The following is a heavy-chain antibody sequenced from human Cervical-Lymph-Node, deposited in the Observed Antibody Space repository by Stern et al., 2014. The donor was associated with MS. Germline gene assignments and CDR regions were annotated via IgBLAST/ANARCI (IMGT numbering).Heavy chain of an antibody. CDR1: GFTFSSYS. CDR2: ISSSSDYI. CDR3: ARVWVGTIGNPDY. Sequence: EVQLVESGGGLVKPGGSLRLSCAASGFTFSSYSMNWVRQAPGKGLEWVSSISSSSDYIYYADSVKGRFTISRDNAKNSLFLQMNTLRAEDTAVYYCARVWVGTIGNPDYWGQGTLVTVSS. J-gene: IGHJ4*02. V-gene: IGHV3-21*01. D-gene: IGHD1-14*01.